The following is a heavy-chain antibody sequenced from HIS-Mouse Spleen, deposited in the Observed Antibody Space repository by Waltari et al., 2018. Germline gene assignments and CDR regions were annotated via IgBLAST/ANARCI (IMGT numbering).Heavy chain of an antibody. D-gene: IGHD6-13*01. Sequence: QLQLQESGPGLVKPSETLSLTCTVSGCSISSSSYYWGWIRQPPGKGLDWIGSIDYSGGTYYNPSLKSRVTISVDTSKNQFSLKLSSGTAADTAVYYCAREIPYSSSWYDWYFDLWGRGTLVTVSS. CDR2: IDYSGGT. CDR3: AREIPYSSSWYDWYFDL. V-gene: IGHV4-39*07. J-gene: IGHJ2*01. CDR1: GCSISSSSYY.